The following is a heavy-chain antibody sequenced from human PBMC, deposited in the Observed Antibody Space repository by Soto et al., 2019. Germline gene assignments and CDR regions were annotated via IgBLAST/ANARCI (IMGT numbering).Heavy chain of an antibody. CDR3: ASLMSSGYYYGMDV. V-gene: IGHV1-69*02. CDR2: IIPILGIA. D-gene: IGHD3-10*01. Sequence: QVQLVQSGAEVKKPGSSVKVSCKASGGTFSSYTISWVRQAPGQGLEWMGRIIPILGIANYAQKFQGRVTIPGNKXXSTAYMELSSLRSEDTAVYYCASLMSSGYYYGMDVWGQGTTVTVSS. J-gene: IGHJ6*02. CDR1: GGTFSSYT.